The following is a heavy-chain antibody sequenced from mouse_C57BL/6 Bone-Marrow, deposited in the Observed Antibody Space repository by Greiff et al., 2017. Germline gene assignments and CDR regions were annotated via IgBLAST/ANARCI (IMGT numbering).Heavy chain of an antibody. CDR2: IYPRSGNT. J-gene: IGHJ2*01. Sequence: VHLVESGAELARPGASVKLSCKASGYTFTSYGISWVKQRTGQGLEWIGEIYPRSGNTYYNEKFKGKATLTADKSSSTAYMELRSLTSEDSAVYFCARSGYGTPCDYWGQGTTLTVSS. D-gene: IGHD2-10*02. CDR1: GYTFTSYG. V-gene: IGHV1-81*01. CDR3: ARSGYGTPCDY.